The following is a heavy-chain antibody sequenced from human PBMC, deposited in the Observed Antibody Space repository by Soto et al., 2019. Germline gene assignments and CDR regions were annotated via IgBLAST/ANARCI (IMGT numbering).Heavy chain of an antibody. J-gene: IGHJ3*02. CDR2: IYYSGST. V-gene: IGHV4-59*01. CDR1: GGSISSYY. D-gene: IGHD4-17*01. Sequence: SETLSLTCTVSGGSISSYYWSWIRQPPGRGLEWIGYIYYSGSTNYNPSLKSRVTISVDTSKNQFSLKLSSVTAADTAVYYCARDRGYGVHDAFDIWGQGTMVTVSS. CDR3: ARDRGYGVHDAFDI.